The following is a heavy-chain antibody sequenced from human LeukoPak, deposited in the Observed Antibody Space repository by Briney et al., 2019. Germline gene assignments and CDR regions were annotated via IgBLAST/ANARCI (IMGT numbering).Heavy chain of an antibody. CDR2: INGYGSST. CDR3: ARDAPGNTALDY. D-gene: IGHD5-18*01. V-gene: IGHV3-74*01. J-gene: IGHJ4*02. CDR1: GFTFVSYW. Sequence: GGSLRLSCAASGFTFVSYWMHWVRQAPGKGLVWVSRINGYGSSTDFADSVKGRFTISRDNAKNTLYLQMNSLRAEDTAVYYCARDAPGNTALDYWGQGTWSPSPQ.